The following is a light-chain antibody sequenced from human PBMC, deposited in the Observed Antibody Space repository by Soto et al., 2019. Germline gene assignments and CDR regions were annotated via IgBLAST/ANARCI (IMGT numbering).Light chain of an antibody. CDR1: RTDVDGYDY. CDR3: TSYTSSTPFYV. V-gene: IGLV2-14*03. CDR2: DVY. J-gene: IGLJ1*01. Sequence: QPVLTQPASGSGSPRQSSGISCTGVRTDVDGYDYVSWYQQHPGQAPQLIIYDVYNWPSGVSHRFSGSKSGDTASLTISGLQAEDEADYYCTSYTSSTPFYVFGTGTKVTVL.